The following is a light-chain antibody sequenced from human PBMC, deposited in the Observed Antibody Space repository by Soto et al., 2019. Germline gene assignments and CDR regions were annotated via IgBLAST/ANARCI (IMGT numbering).Light chain of an antibody. V-gene: IGLV2-14*03. Sequence: QSVLTQPASVSGSPGQSITIACTGTSSDVGDYNYVSWYQQHPGKAPKLIIYDVSNRPSGVSNRFSGSKSGNTASLTVSGLQAEDEADYYCSSYAGTHIVFGTGTKVTVL. CDR3: SSYAGTHIV. CDR1: SSDVGDYNY. CDR2: DVS. J-gene: IGLJ1*01.